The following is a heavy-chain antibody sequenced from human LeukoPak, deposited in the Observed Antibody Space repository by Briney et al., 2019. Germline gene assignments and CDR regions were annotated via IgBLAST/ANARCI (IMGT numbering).Heavy chain of an antibody. D-gene: IGHD2-2*01. CDR3: AKATSGNEDVSEAGGGWFDP. Sequence: GRSLRLSCAASGFTFSSYALHWVRQAPGKGLEWVAVISYDGSNKYYADSVKGRFTISRDNSKNTLHLQMESLRPDDTGVYYCAKATSGNEDVSEAGGGWFDPWGQGTLVTVSS. V-gene: IGHV3-30-3*01. CDR1: GFTFSSYA. CDR2: ISYDGSNK. J-gene: IGHJ5*02.